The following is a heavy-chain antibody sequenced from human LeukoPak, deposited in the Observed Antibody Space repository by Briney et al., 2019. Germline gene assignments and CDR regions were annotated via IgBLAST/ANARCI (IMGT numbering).Heavy chain of an antibody. Sequence: SETLSLTCTVSGGSISSSTYYWGWIHQPPGKGLEWIGTIYYSGKTYYNPSLKSRVTISVETSKNQFSRKLSSVTAADTAVYYCARDCSSSWYNPYYYYYMDVWGKGTTVTISS. CDR3: ARDCSSSWYNPYYYYYMDV. D-gene: IGHD6-13*01. V-gene: IGHV4-39*07. CDR2: IYYSGKT. J-gene: IGHJ6*03. CDR1: GGSISSSTYY.